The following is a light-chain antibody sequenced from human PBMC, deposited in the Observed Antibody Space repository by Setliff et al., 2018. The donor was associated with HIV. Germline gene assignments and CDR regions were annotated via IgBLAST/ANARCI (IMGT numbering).Light chain of an antibody. CDR1: TSNIGNNY. V-gene: IGLV1-51*01. CDR2: DTS. CDR3: ATWDGRVSVYV. Sequence: QSALTQPPSVSAAPGQTVTISCSGRTSNIGNNYVSWYQHVPGKVPRILIYDTSKRHSGIPDRFSGSKSDTSATLAITGLQTGDEADYYCATWDGRVSVYVFGSGTKV. J-gene: IGLJ1*01.